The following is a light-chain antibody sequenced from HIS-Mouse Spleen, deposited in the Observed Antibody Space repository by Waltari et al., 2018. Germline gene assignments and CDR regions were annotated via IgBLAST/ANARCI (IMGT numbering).Light chain of an antibody. CDR2: SNN. V-gene: IGLV1-44*01. J-gene: IGLJ2*01. CDR1: SSNIGSNT. Sequence: QSVLTQPPSASGTPGQRVTISCSGSSSNIGSNTVNWYQKLPGTAPNLLIYSNNQRPSGAPDRFPGAKSGTSAYLASSGLQSEDEADYYCAACDDSLNGVVFGGGTKLTVL. CDR3: AACDDSLNGVV.